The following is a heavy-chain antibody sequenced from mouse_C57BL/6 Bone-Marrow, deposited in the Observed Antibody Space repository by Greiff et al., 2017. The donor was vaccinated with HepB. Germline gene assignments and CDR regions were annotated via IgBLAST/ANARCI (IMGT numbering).Heavy chain of an antibody. J-gene: IGHJ3*01. V-gene: IGHV1-26*01. Sequence: EVQLQQSGPELVKPGASVKISCKASGYTFTDYYMNWVKQSHGKSLEWIGDINPNNGGTSYNQKFKGKATLTVDKSSSTAYMGLRSLTSEDSAVYYCARSDAYYSNLAWFAYWGQGTLVTVSA. CDR2: INPNNGGT. D-gene: IGHD2-5*01. CDR1: GYTFTDYY. CDR3: ARSDAYYSNLAWFAY.